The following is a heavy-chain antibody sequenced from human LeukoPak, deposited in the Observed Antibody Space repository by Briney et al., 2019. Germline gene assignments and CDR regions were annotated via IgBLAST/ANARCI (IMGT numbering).Heavy chain of an antibody. D-gene: IGHD3-22*01. V-gene: IGHV4-30-4*01. CDR1: GGSISSGDYY. CDR2: IYYSGST. Sequence: PSETLSLTCTVSGGSISSGDYYWSWIRQPPGKGLEWIGYIYYSGSTYYNPSLKSRVTISVDTSKNQFSLKLSSVTAADTAVYYCAREDYYDSSGTPDYWGQGTLVTVSS. J-gene: IGHJ4*02. CDR3: AREDYYDSSGTPDY.